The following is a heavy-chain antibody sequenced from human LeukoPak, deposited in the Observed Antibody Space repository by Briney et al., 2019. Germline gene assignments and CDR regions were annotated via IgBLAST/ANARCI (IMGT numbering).Heavy chain of an antibody. CDR1: GFTFSDYY. V-gene: IGHV3-11*04. CDR2: ISSSGSTI. D-gene: IGHD6-19*01. Sequence: GGSLRLSCAASGFTFSDYYMSWIRQAPGKGLEWVSYISSSGSTIYYADSVKGRFTISRDNAKNSLYLQMNSLRAEDTAVYYSARDLQSLAAGFDYWGQGTLVTVSS. J-gene: IGHJ4*02. CDR3: ARDLQSLAAGFDY.